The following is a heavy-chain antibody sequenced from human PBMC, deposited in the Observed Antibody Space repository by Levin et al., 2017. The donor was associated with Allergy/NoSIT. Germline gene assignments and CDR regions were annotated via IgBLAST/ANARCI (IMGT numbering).Heavy chain of an antibody. J-gene: IGHJ4*02. V-gene: IGHV1-2*02. CDR2: INHSSGGT. CDR3: AVSIFGVVY. CDR1: GYSFTGYY. D-gene: IGHD3-3*01. Sequence: EASVKVSCKGSGYSFTGYYMHWVRQAPGQGLEWMGWINHSSGGTKYAQKFQGRVSMTGDRSITTGYMELTSLQSDDTAVYYCAVSIFGVVYWGQGTLVTVSS.